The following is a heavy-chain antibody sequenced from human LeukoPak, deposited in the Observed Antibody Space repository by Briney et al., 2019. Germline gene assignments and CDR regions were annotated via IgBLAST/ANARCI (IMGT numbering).Heavy chain of an antibody. D-gene: IGHD1-26*01. Sequence: PSETLSLTCAVYGGSFSGYYWSWIRQPPGKGLEWIGEICHSGSTSYNPSLKSRVTISVDTSKNQFSMKLSSVTAADTAVYYCARRSGRAGRFDYWGQGTLVTVSS. CDR2: ICHSGST. CDR3: ARRSGRAGRFDY. V-gene: IGHV4-34*01. J-gene: IGHJ4*02. CDR1: GGSFSGYY.